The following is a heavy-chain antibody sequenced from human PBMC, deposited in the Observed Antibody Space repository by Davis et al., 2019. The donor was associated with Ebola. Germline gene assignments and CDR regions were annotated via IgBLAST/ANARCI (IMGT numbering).Heavy chain of an antibody. CDR2: INWNGGST. V-gene: IGHV3-20*01. CDR1: GFTFDDYG. D-gene: IGHD3-9*01. CDR3: ARVNTVTGYSRFDP. J-gene: IGHJ5*02. Sequence: GGSLRLSCAASGFTFDDYGMTWVRQAPGKGLEWVSGINWNGGSTGYADSVKGRFTISRDNAKNSLYLQMNNLRAEDTAFYHCARVNTVTGYSRFDPWGQGTLVTVSS.